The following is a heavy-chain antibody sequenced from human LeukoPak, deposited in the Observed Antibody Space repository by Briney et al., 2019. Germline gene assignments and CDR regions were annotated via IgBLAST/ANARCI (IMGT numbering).Heavy chain of an antibody. CDR2: IYRTGST. Sequence: SETLSLTCAVSGGSISSSNWCIWVRQPPGKGLEWIGEIYRTGSTNYNPSLKSRVTMSVDTSKNQFSLKMSSVTAADTAVYYCARRFGELYPNYYYGMDVWGKGTTVTVSS. V-gene: IGHV4-4*02. CDR3: ARRFGELYPNYYYGMDV. D-gene: IGHD3-16*01. J-gene: IGHJ6*04. CDR1: GGSISSSNW.